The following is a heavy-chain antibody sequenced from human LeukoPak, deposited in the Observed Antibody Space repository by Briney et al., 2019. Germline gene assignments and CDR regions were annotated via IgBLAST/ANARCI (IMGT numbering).Heavy chain of an antibody. D-gene: IGHD3-22*01. CDR3: ATDEVYYDSRYFDY. CDR2: IKSKIDGGTT. CDR1: GFTFSNAW. V-gene: IGHV3-15*01. J-gene: IGHJ4*02. Sequence: GGSLRLSCAASGFTFSNAWMNWVRQAPGKGLEWVGRIKSKIDGGTTDYGAPVKGRFTISRDDSKNTLFLQMSSLKTEDTAVYYCATDEVYYDSRYFDYWGQGTLVTVSS.